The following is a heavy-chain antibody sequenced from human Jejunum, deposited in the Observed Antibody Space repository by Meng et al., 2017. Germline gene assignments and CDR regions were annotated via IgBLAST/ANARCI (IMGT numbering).Heavy chain of an antibody. V-gene: IGHV3-13*01. D-gene: IGHD5-24*01. CDR1: GFIFRNYD. Sequence: EVQLVESGGGSVQPGGSLRLSCAASGFIFRNYDRHWVRQAPGKGLGWVSAIGTVGDTYYPDSVKGRFTISREDAKNSLYLQMNSLTAGDTAMYYCAKEDREAAGGHWLQPLDSWGQGTLVTVSS. J-gene: IGHJ4*02. CDR3: AKEDREAAGGHWLQPLDS. CDR2: IGTVGDT.